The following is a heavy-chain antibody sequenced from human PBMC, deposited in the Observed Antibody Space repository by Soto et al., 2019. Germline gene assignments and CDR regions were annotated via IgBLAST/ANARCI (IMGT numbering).Heavy chain of an antibody. D-gene: IGHD6-19*01. CDR2: IYSSGST. Sequence: QLQLQESGPGLVKPSETLSLTCTVSGGSISSSNYYWGWIRQPPGKGLEWIGNIYSSGSTYYNPSLKSRVTISVDTSKNQISLKLSSVTAADTAIYYCAHGIAVAGLFDAFDIWGQGTMVTVSS. CDR1: GGSISSSNYY. V-gene: IGHV4-39*01. CDR3: AHGIAVAGLFDAFDI. J-gene: IGHJ3*02.